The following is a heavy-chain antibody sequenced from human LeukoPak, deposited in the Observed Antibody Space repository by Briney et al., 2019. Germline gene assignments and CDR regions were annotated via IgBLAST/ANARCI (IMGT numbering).Heavy chain of an antibody. V-gene: IGHV3-21*01. D-gene: IGHD3-10*01. J-gene: IGHJ4*02. CDR1: GFTFSSYS. Sequence: GGSLRLSCAASGFTFSSYSMNWVRQAPGKGLEWVSSISSCSSYIYYADSVKGRFTISRDNAKNSLYLQMNSLRAEDTAVYYCARVGGATIDYWGQGTLVTVSS. CDR3: ARVGGATIDY. CDR2: ISSCSSYI.